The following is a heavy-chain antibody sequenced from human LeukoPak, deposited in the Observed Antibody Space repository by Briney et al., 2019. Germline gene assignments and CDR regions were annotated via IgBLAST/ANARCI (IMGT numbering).Heavy chain of an antibody. CDR1: GFTFSSYW. D-gene: IGHD3-10*01. CDR2: INSDGSST. Sequence: QPGGSLRLSCAASGFTFSSYWMHWVRHAPGKGLVWVSRINSDGSSTSYADSVEGRFTISRDNAKNTLYLQMNSLRAEDTAVYYCAKGGTHYYGSGEGVDYWGQGTLVTVSS. CDR3: AKGGTHYYGSGEGVDY. V-gene: IGHV3-74*01. J-gene: IGHJ4*02.